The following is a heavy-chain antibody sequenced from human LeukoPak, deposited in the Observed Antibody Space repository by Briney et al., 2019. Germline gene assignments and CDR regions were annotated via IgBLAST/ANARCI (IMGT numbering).Heavy chain of an antibody. CDR1: GVSISSSSYY. J-gene: IGHJ4*02. Sequence: SETLSLTCTVSGVSISSSSYYWGWIRQPPGKGLEWIGSIYYSGSTYYNPSLKSRVTISVDTSKNQFSLKLSSVTAADTAVYYCARHGADLLFDYWGQGTLVTVSS. D-gene: IGHD4/OR15-4a*01. CDR3: ARHGADLLFDY. V-gene: IGHV4-39*01. CDR2: IYYSGST.